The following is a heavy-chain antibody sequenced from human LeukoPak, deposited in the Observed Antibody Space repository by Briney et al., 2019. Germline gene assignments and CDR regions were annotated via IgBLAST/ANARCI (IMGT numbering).Heavy chain of an antibody. D-gene: IGHD2-2*01. J-gene: IGHJ3*02. Sequence: GGSLRLSCAASGFTFSSYEMNWVRQAPGKGLEWVSYISSSGSTIYYADSVKGRFTISRDNAKNSLYLQMNSLRAEDTAVYYCARDLGDQLLDPNAFDIWGQGTMVTVSS. CDR1: GFTFSSYE. CDR3: ARDLGDQLLDPNAFDI. V-gene: IGHV3-48*03. CDR2: ISSSGSTI.